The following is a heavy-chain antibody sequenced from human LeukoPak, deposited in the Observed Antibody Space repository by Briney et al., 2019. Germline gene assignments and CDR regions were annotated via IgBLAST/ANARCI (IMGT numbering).Heavy chain of an antibody. J-gene: IGHJ5*02. CDR3: ARGGILFPDNWFDP. V-gene: IGHV4-30-2*01. CDR2: IYHSGST. CDR1: GGSISSGGYS. D-gene: IGHD2-15*01. Sequence: SETQSLTCAVSGGSISSGGYSWSWIRQPPGKGLEWIGYIYHSGSTYYNPSLKSRVTISVDRSKNQFSLKLSSVTAADTAVYYCARGGILFPDNWFDPWGQGTLVTVSS.